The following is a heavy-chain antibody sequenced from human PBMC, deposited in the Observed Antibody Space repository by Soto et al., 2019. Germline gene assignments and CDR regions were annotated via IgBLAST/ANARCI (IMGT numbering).Heavy chain of an antibody. CDR3: ARDDCSGGSYYFDY. D-gene: IGHD2-15*01. CDR1: GYTFTSNG. J-gene: IGHJ4*02. Sequence: ASVKVSCKASGYTFTSNGISWVRQAPGQGLEWMGWISAYNGNTNYAQKLQGRATMTTDTSTSTAYMELRSLRSDDTAVYYCARDDCSGGSYYFDYWGQGTLVTVSS. V-gene: IGHV1-18*01. CDR2: ISAYNGNT.